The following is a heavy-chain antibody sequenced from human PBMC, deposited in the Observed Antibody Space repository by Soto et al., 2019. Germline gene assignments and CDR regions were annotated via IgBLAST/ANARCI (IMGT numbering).Heavy chain of an antibody. CDR2: MNPNSGGT. J-gene: IGHJ4*02. CDR3: ARERRYCSSTSCDDFDY. Sequence: ASVKVSCKASRYTFTGYYMHWVRQAPGQGLEWMGWMNPNSGGTSYAQKFQGRVTMTRDTSIATAYMELSSLTSDDTAVYYCARERRYCSSTSCDDFDYWGQGSLVTVSS. V-gene: IGHV1-2*02. CDR1: RYTFTGYY. D-gene: IGHD2-2*01.